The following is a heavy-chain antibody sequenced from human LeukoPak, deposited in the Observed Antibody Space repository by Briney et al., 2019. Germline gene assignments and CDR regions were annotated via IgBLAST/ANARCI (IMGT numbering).Heavy chain of an antibody. CDR3: ARDSAADDNDFDV. CDR2: ISGNSSSI. D-gene: IGHD6-25*01. V-gene: IGHV3-21*01. J-gene: IGHJ3*01. CDR1: GFTFNNHY. Sequence: GGSLRLSCTASGFTFNNHYMNWVRQAPGKGLEWVSSISGNSSSIYYADSVKGRFTISRDNAKSSLYLQMNSPRAEDTALYYCARDSAADDNDFDVWGQGTMVTVSS.